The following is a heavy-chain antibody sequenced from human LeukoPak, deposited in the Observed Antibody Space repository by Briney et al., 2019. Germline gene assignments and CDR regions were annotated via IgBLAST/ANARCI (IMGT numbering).Heavy chain of an antibody. CDR1: GGSISSSSYY. V-gene: IGHV4-39*01. D-gene: IGHD3-16*01. CDR2: IYYSGST. J-gene: IGHJ4*02. Sequence: SETLSLTCTVSGGSISSSSYYWGWIRQPPGKGLEWIGSIYYSGSTYYNPSLKSRVTISVDTSKNQFSLKLSSVTAADTAVYYCARHDPLGRGFGFTTSFDYWGQGTLVTVSS. CDR3: ARHDPLGRGFGFTTSFDY.